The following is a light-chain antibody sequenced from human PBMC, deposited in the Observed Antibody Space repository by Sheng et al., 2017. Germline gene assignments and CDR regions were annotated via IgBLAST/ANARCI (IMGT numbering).Light chain of an antibody. CDR2: GAS. J-gene: IGKJ4*01. Sequence: EIVLTQSPATLSLSPGERATLSCRASQSVGSNYLAWYQKKPGQAPKLLIYGASSRATDIPDRFSGSGSGTDFTLTISRLEPEDFAVYFCQQYGGGTSTFGGGTKVEFK. CDR1: QSVGSNY. V-gene: IGKV3-20*01. CDR3: QQYGGGTST.